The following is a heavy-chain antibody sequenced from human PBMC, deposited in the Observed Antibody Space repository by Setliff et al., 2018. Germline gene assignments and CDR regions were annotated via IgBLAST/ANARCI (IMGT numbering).Heavy chain of an antibody. CDR2: IHAGSSNT. D-gene: IGHD6-13*01. Sequence: ASVKVSCKASGYTFSSNAFHWVRQAPGQTLEWMGWIHAGSSNTLYSQRFQDRITISRDTSATTVHMELSSLRSDDTAVYYCARMSASGPHYDYWGQGTLVTVSS. V-gene: IGHV1-3*01. CDR3: ARMSASGPHYDY. J-gene: IGHJ4*02. CDR1: GYTFSSNA.